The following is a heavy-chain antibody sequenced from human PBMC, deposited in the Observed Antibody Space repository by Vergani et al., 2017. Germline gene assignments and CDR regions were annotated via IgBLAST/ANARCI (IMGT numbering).Heavy chain of an antibody. Sequence: EVQLVQSGAEMKKPGESLKISCKGSGYIFPNYWIGWVRPMAGRGLEWMGIIYPGDSDTRYSPSFQGQVTISADKSINTAYLQWSSLKASDTAMYYCARACRITTSEAYYFDYWGQGTLVTVSS. V-gene: IGHV5-51*03. J-gene: IGHJ4*02. CDR3: ARACRITTSEAYYFDY. CDR2: IYPGDSDT. D-gene: IGHD3-3*01. CDR1: GYIFPNYW.